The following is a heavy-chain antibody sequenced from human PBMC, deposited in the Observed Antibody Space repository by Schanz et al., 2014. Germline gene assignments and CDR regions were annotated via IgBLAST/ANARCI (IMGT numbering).Heavy chain of an antibody. D-gene: IGHD6-19*01. J-gene: IGHJ6*02. V-gene: IGHV1-69*02. CDR2: IIPVLNIA. CDR1: GGTFSSYT. Sequence: QLQLVQSGAEVKKPGSSVKVSCKLSGGTFSSYTISWMRQAPGQGLEWMGKIIPVLNIATYAQRFQGRVSITADKSTSTAYMELSSLRSEDTAMYYCTRLRRADPNGFDVWGQGTTVTVS. CDR3: TRLRRADPNGFDV.